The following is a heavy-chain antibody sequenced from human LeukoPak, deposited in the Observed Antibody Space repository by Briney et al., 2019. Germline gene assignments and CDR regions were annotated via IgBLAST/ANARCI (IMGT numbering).Heavy chain of an antibody. CDR1: GYTFTGYY. Sequence: ASVKVSCKASGYTFTGYYMHWVRQAPGQGLEWMGWINPNSGGTNYAQKFQGRVTMTRDTSISTAYMELSRLRSDDTAVYYCARETTMIVVENWSDPWGQGTLVTVSS. V-gene: IGHV1-2*02. D-gene: IGHD3-22*01. CDR3: ARETTMIVVENWSDP. CDR2: INPNSGGT. J-gene: IGHJ5*02.